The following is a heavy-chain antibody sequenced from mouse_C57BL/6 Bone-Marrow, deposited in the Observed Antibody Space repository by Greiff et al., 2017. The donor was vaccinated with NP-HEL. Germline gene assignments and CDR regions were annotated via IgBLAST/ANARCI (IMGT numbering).Heavy chain of an antibody. CDR2: IYPSDSET. V-gene: IGHV1-61*01. Sequence: VQLQQPGAELVRPGSSVKLSCKASGYTFTSYWMDWVKQRPGQGLEWIGNIYPSDSETHYNQKFKDKATLTVDKSSSTAYMQLSSLTSEDSAVYYCAGAIYYDYPYYAMDYWGQGTSFTVSS. CDR1: GYTFTSYW. J-gene: IGHJ4*01. D-gene: IGHD2-4*01. CDR3: AGAIYYDYPYYAMDY.